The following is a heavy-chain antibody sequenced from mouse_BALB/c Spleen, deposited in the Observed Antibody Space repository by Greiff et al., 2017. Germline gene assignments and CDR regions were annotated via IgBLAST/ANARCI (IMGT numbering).Heavy chain of an antibody. D-gene: IGHD1-2*01. CDR1: GFNIKDYY. J-gene: IGHJ3*01. V-gene: IGHV14-1*02. CDR2: IDPENGNT. Sequence: DVQLQESGAELVRPGALVKLSCKASGFNIKDYYMHWVKQRPEQGLEWIGWIDPENGNTIYDPKFQGKASITADTSSNTAYLQLSSLTSEDTAVYYCARKGTTASFAYWGQGTLVTVSA. CDR3: ARKGTTASFAY.